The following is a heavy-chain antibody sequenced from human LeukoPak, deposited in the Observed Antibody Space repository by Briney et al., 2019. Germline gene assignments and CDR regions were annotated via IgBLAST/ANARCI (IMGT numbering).Heavy chain of an antibody. CDR1: GYTFTSYG. V-gene: IGHV1-69*05. D-gene: IGHD3-22*01. CDR3: AREDSSADRGFDY. J-gene: IGHJ4*02. CDR2: IIPIFGTA. Sequence: GASVKVSCKASGYTFTSYGISWGRQAPGQGLEWMGGIIPIFGTANSAQKFQGRVTITTDESTSTAYMELSSLRSEDTAVYYCAREDSSADRGFDYWGQGTLVTVSS.